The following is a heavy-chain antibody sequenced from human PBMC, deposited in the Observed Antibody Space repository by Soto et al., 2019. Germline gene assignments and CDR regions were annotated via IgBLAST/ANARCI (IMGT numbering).Heavy chain of an antibody. Sequence: PGGSLRLSCVASGFNLSHPWMTWVRQAAGKGLEWVGRIKSKTDGGTADYAAPVKGRATISRDDSKNTVYLQMNSLKTEDTAVYYCTTGIYYDILTGYHNVAYWDQGALVTVSS. J-gene: IGHJ4*02. CDR1: GFNLSHPW. D-gene: IGHD3-9*01. CDR2: IKSKTDGGTA. CDR3: TTGIYYDILTGYHNVAY. V-gene: IGHV3-15*01.